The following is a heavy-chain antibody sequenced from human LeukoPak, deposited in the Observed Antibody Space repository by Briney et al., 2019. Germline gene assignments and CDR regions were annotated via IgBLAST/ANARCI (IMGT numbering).Heavy chain of an antibody. CDR2: IIPIFGTV. D-gene: IGHD6-6*01. J-gene: IGHJ4*02. CDR1: GGTFSSYA. V-gene: IGHV1-69*05. CDR3: ARDVLAARHPTYFDY. Sequence: SVKVSCKASGGTFSSYAISWVRQAPGQGLEWMGGIIPIFGTVNYAQKFQGRVTITTDESTSTAYMELSSLRSEDTAVYYCARDVLAARHPTYFDYWGQGTLVTLSS.